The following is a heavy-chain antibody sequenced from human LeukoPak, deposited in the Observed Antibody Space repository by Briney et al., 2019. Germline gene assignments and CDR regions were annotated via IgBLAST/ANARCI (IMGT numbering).Heavy chain of an antibody. CDR3: ARGDYVWGSYRSDHYYDY. J-gene: IGHJ4*02. V-gene: IGHV1-18*01. D-gene: IGHD3-16*02. CDR1: GYTFTSYG. Sequence: ASVKVSCKASGYTFTSYGISWVRQAPGQGLEWMGWISAYNGNTNYAQKLQGRVTMTTDTSTSTAYMELRSLRSDDTAVYYCARGDYVWGSYRSDHYYDYWGQGTLVTVSS. CDR2: ISAYNGNT.